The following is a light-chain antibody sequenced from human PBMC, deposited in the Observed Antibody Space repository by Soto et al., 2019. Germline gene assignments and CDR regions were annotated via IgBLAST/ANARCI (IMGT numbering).Light chain of an antibody. CDR2: DAS. V-gene: IGKV1-5*01. J-gene: IGKJ1*01. CDR1: QSISSW. Sequence: IQMTQSPSTLSASIGDRVTITCRASQSISSWLAWYQQKPGKAPKLLIYDASSLESGVPSRFSGSGSGTEFTLTISSLQPEDFATYYCQQSYSTPSTFGQGTKVDIK. CDR3: QQSYSTPST.